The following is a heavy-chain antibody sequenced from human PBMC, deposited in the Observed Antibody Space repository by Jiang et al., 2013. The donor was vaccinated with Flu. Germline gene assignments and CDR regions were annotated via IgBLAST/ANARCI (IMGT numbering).Heavy chain of an antibody. J-gene: IGHJ4*02. CDR2: IIPILGIA. CDR3: ARLYDFWSGYYD. V-gene: IGHV1-69*02. D-gene: IGHD3-3*01. Sequence: TFSSYTISWVRQAPGQGLEWMGRIIPILGIANYAQKFQGRVTITADKSTSTAYMELSSLRSEDTAVYYCARLYDFWSGYYDWGQGTLVTVSS. CDR1: TFSSYT.